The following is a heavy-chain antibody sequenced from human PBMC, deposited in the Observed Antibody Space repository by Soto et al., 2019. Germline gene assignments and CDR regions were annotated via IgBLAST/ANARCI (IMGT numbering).Heavy chain of an antibody. D-gene: IGHD2-15*01. Sequence: QVQLVESGGGVVQPGRSLRLSCAASGFTFSSYAMHWVRQAPGKGLEWVAVISYDGSNKYYADSVKGRITISIDNSKNTLYLQMNSLRAEDTAVYYCAREKPDIVVVVATSTWFDPWGQGTLVTVSS. CDR2: ISYDGSNK. CDR3: AREKPDIVVVVATSTWFDP. CDR1: GFTFSSYA. V-gene: IGHV3-30-3*01. J-gene: IGHJ5*02.